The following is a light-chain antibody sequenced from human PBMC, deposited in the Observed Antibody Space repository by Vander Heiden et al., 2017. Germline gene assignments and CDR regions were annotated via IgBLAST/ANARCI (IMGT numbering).Light chain of an antibody. CDR1: QTVSRDY. CDR2: GTS. CDR3: QQYGRSSGS. V-gene: IGKV3-20*01. J-gene: IGKJ1*01. Sequence: PGTLSLSAGERATLSCRASQTVSRDYLAWYQQKPGQAPRLLIYGTSSRATGIRERFSGSGSGTDFTLTISRLEPEDFAVYYCQQYGRSSGSFGQGTTVEIK.